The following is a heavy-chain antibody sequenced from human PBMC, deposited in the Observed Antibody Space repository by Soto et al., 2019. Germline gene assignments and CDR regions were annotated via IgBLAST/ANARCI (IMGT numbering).Heavy chain of an antibody. V-gene: IGHV3-30-3*01. CDR2: ISYDGSNK. D-gene: IGHD6-19*01. Sequence: QVQLVESGGGVVQPGRSLRLSCAASGFTVSSYAMHWVRQAPGKGLEWVAVISYDGSNKYYADSVKSRFTISRDNSKNTLYLQMNSLRAEDTAVYYCARDREGGWLVISHCFDYWGQGTLVTVSS. CDR3: ARDREGGWLVISHCFDY. J-gene: IGHJ4*02. CDR1: GFTVSSYA.